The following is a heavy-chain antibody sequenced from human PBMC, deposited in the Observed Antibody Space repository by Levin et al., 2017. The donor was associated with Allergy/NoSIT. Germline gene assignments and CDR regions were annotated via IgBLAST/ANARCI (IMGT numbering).Heavy chain of an antibody. CDR1: GFPFSSYI. CDR2: ITYDGRNK. Sequence: GESLKISCAVSGFPFSSYIMHWVRQAPGKGLEWVAVITYDGRNKYYGDSVKGRFTVSRQNSKNIVYLQMDNLRPADTAVYYCARDRQDPRMLASIDHRGQGALVIVSS. J-gene: IGHJ4*02. V-gene: IGHV3-33*05. D-gene: IGHD3-16*01. CDR3: ARDRQDPRMLASIDH.